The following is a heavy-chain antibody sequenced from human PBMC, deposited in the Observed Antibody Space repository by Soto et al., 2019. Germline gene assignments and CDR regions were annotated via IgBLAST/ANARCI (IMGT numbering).Heavy chain of an antibody. Sequence: QVQLVQSGAEVKKPGSSVKVSCKASGGTFSSYAISWVRQAPGQGLEWMGGIIPIFGTANYAQKFQGRVTVTADESTSTAYMELSSLRAEDTAVYYCARPYGDDVLYYYGMDVWGQGTTVTVSS. D-gene: IGHD4-17*01. CDR1: GGTFSSYA. CDR2: IIPIFGTA. J-gene: IGHJ6*02. V-gene: IGHV1-69*01. CDR3: ARPYGDDVLYYYGMDV.